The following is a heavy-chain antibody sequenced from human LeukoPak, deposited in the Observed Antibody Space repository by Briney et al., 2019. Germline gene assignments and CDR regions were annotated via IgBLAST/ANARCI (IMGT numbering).Heavy chain of an antibody. V-gene: IGHV3-48*03. Sequence: SLRLSCAASGFTFSSYEMNWVRQAPGKGREWVSYISRSGNTIYYADSVKGRFTISRDNAKNSLYLQMNSLRAEDTAVYYCARDPVDSYGYGDYWGQGTLVTVSS. CDR2: ISRSGNTI. CDR1: GFTFSSYE. J-gene: IGHJ4*02. D-gene: IGHD5-18*01. CDR3: ARDPVDSYGYGDY.